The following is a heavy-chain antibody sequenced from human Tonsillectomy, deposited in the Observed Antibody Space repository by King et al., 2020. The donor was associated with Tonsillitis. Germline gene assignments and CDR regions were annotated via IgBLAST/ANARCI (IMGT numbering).Heavy chain of an antibody. Sequence: QLVQSGAEVKKPGSSVKVSCKASGDTFSSYAISWVRQAPGQWLEWMGGIIPLYGTANYAQKFQGRVTITADKSTSTAYMELSSLRSEDTAVYYCASDMTIFGVVTLDYWGQGTLVTVSS. D-gene: IGHD3-3*01. V-gene: IGHV1-69*14. CDR3: ASDMTIFGVVTLDY. J-gene: IGHJ4*02. CDR2: IIPLYGTA. CDR1: GDTFSSYA.